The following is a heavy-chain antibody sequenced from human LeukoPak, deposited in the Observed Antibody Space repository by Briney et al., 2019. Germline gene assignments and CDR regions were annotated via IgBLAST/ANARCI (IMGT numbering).Heavy chain of an antibody. V-gene: IGHV3-74*01. J-gene: IGHJ3*01. CDR2: INTDGSST. CDR1: GFTFSSYW. D-gene: IGHD3-3*01. CDR3: ALLGVVIPPDTYDV. Sequence: GGSLRLSCAASGFTFSSYWMHWVRQAPGKGLVWVSRINTDGSSTSYADSVKGRFTISRDNAKNTLYLQMNSLRAEDTAVYYCALLGVVIPPDTYDVWGQGTLVTVSS.